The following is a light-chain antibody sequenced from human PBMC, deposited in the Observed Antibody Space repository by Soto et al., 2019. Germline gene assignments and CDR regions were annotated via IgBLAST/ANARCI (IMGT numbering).Light chain of an antibody. J-gene: IGKJ2*01. CDR1: QDIRND. CDR3: LQDYNYPYT. Sequence: AIQMTQSPSSLSASVGDTVTITCRASQDIRNDLDWYQQKPGKAPKLLIYAASSLQSGVTPRFSGSGSGTDFTLTISSLQPEDFATYYCLQDYNYPYTFGQGTKLEIK. V-gene: IGKV1-6*02. CDR2: AAS.